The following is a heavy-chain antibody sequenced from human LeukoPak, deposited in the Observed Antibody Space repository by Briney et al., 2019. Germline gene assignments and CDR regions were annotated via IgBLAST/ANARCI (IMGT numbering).Heavy chain of an antibody. J-gene: IGHJ6*03. CDR2: IYTSGST. CDR3: AGVGLWSGYYSHYYYYYMDV. D-gene: IGHD3-3*01. CDR1: GGPISSSNW. V-gene: IGHV4-4*02. Sequence: SGTLSLTCAVSGGPISSSNWWSWVRQPPGKGLEWIGRIYTSGSTNYNPSLKSRVTMSVDTSKNQFSLKLSSVTAAGTAVYYCAGVGLWSGYYSHYYYYYMDVWGKGTTVTVSS.